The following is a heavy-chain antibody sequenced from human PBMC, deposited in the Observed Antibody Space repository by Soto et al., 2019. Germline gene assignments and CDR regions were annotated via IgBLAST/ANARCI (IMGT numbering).Heavy chain of an antibody. CDR1: GFTFSSYG. Sequence: GGSLRLSCAASGFTFSSYGMHWVRQAPGKGLEWVAVIWYDGSNKYYADSVKGRFTISRDNSKNTLYLQMNSLRAEDTAVYYCARAATVTQYYYGMDVWGQGTTVTV. D-gene: IGHD4-17*01. CDR3: ARAATVTQYYYGMDV. J-gene: IGHJ6*02. V-gene: IGHV3-33*01. CDR2: IWYDGSNK.